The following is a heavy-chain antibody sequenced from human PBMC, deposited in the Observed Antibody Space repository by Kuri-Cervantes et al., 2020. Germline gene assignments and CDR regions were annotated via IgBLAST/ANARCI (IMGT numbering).Heavy chain of an antibody. J-gene: IGHJ2*01. CDR3: ARAYSSSWLLLLAFDL. D-gene: IGHD6-13*01. CDR2: ISAYNGNT. V-gene: IGHV1-18*01. CDR1: GYTFTSYA. Sequence: ASVKVSCKASGYTFTSYAMHWVRQAPGQRLEWMGWISAYNGNTNYAQKLQGRVTMTTDTSTSTAYMELRSLRSDDTAVYYCARAYSSSWLLLLAFDLWGRGTLVTVSS.